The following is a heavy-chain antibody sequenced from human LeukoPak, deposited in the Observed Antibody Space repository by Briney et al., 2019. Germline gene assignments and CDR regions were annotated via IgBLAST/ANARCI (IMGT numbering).Heavy chain of an antibody. Sequence: GGSLRLSCAASGFTFSSYEINWVRQAPGKGLEWVSYISSGSSTIYYADSVKGRFTISRDNAKNSLYLQMNSLGDEDTAVYYCARDLHYWGQGTLVTVSS. CDR1: GFTFSSYE. D-gene: IGHD5/OR15-5a*01. CDR2: ISSGSSTI. CDR3: ARDLHY. V-gene: IGHV3-48*02. J-gene: IGHJ4*02.